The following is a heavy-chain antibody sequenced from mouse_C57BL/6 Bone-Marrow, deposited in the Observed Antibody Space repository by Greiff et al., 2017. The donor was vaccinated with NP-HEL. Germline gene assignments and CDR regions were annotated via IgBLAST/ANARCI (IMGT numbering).Heavy chain of an antibody. CDR3: ARGNYSNYVNFDY. V-gene: IGHV1-64*01. CDR1: GYTFTSYW. CDR2: IHPNSGST. D-gene: IGHD2-5*01. J-gene: IGHJ2*01. Sequence: QVQLQQPGAELVKPGASVKLSCKASGYTFTSYWMHWVKQRPGQGLEWIGMIHPNSGSTNYNEKFKSKATLTVDKTSSTAYMQLSSLTSEDSAVYYCARGNYSNYVNFDYWGQGTTLTVSS.